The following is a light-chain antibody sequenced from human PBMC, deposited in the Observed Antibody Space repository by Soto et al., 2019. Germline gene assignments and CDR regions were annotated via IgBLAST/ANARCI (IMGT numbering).Light chain of an antibody. CDR2: DVS. V-gene: IGKV1-5*01. CDR1: QSISNW. Sequence: DNQMTQSPSTLSASVGDRVTITCRASQSISNWLAWYQQKPGKAPKLLIYDVSRLESGVPSRFSGSGSGTEFTLTISSLQPDDFATYYCQQYNSYPWTFGQGTKVEIK. CDR3: QQYNSYPWT. J-gene: IGKJ1*01.